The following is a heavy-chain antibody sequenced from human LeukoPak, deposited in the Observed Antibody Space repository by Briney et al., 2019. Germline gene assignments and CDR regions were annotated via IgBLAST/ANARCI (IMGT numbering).Heavy chain of an antibody. J-gene: IGHJ6*03. V-gene: IGHV3-23*01. CDR1: GFTFSSYA. Sequence: GGSLRLSCAASGFTFSSYAMSWVRQAPGKGLEWVSAISGSGGSTYYADSVKGRFTISRDNSKNTLYLQMNSLRAEDTAVYYCASSLLGGPTTKYYYMDVWGKGTTVTVPS. CDR3: ASSLLGGPTTKYYYMDV. CDR2: ISGSGGST. D-gene: IGHD1-26*01.